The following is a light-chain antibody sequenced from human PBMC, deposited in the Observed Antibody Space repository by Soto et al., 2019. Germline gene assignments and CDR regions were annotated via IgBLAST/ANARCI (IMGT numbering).Light chain of an antibody. CDR3: AAWDDSLNVRDV. Sequence: QSVLTQPPSASGTPGQRVTISCSGSSSNIGSNSVNWYQELPGTAPKLLIYSNNQRPSGVPDRFSGSKSGTSASLAISGLQSEDEADYYCAAWDDSLNVRDVFGTGTQLTVL. CDR1: SSNIGSNS. CDR2: SNN. V-gene: IGLV1-44*01. J-gene: IGLJ1*01.